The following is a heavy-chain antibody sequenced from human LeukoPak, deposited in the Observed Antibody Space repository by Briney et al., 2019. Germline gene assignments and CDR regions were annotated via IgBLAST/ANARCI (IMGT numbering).Heavy chain of an antibody. Sequence: PSETLSLTCTVSGGSVSSGNYYWSWIRQPPGKGLEWIGGINHSGSTNYNPSLKSRVTISVDTSKNQFSLKLSSVTAADTAVYYCARGGYDYVWGSYRYLGNFDYWGQGTLVTVSS. CDR2: INHSGST. V-gene: IGHV4-39*07. D-gene: IGHD3-16*02. J-gene: IGHJ4*02. CDR1: GGSVSSGNYY. CDR3: ARGGYDYVWGSYRYLGNFDY.